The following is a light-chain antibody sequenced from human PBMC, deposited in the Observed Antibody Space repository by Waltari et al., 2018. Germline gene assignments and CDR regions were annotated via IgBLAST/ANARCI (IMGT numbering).Light chain of an antibody. CDR1: QSVSSN. V-gene: IGKV3-15*01. CDR2: GAA. Sequence: EIVMTQSPATLSVSPGDRSTLSCRASQSVSSNLAWYQQKPGQAPGLLSYGAATRATGIPARFTGSGSGTEFTLRISSLQSQDFAVYYCQPYNNSRPTTFGQGTMLAIK. J-gene: IGKJ2*01. CDR3: QPYNNSRPTT.